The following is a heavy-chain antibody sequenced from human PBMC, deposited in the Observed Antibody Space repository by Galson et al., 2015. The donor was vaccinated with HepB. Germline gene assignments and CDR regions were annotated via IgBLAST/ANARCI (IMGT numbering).Heavy chain of an antibody. V-gene: IGHV3-33*08. CDR1: GFTFSNYG. Sequence: SLRLSCAASGFTFSNYGMHWVRQAPGKGLEWVAVIWYDGSNIYYADSVKGRFTISRDNSKNTLYLQMNSLRAEDTAVYYCARMGWELDGVFDTWGQGTMVSVSS. CDR2: IWYDGSNI. CDR3: ARMGWELDGVFDT. J-gene: IGHJ3*02. D-gene: IGHD1-26*01.